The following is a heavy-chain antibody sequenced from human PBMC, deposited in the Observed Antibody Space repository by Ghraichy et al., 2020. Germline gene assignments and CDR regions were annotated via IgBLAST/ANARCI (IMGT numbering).Heavy chain of an antibody. D-gene: IGHD2-2*01. Sequence: LTCAASGFSFDDYTMHWVRQGPGKGLEWVSLITWDGGTTYYADSVKGRFTISSDNSKNSLYLQMNSLKTEDTALYYCAKEGSSTRPFDYWGQGTLVTVSS. V-gene: IGHV3-43*01. CDR2: ITWDGGTT. J-gene: IGHJ4*02. CDR1: GFSFDDYT. CDR3: AKEGSSTRPFDY.